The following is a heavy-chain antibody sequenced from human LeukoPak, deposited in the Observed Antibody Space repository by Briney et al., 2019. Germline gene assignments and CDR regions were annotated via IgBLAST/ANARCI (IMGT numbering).Heavy chain of an antibody. CDR3: AKVRGVYCSSPACYYYDS. J-gene: IGHJ4*01. Sequence: PGGSLKLSCGASGFAFSSYAMSWVRKTPGGGLEWFAGVSPSGGRTLYADSVEGRFTISRDNSNDTVYLQLSSLRAEDSALYYCAKVRGVYCSSPACYYYDSWGQEPRSPSPQ. V-gene: IGHV3-23*01. D-gene: IGHD2-2*01. CDR2: VSPSGGRT. CDR1: GFAFSSYA.